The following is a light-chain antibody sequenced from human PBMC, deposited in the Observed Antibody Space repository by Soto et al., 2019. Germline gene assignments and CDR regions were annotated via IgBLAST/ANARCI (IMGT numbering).Light chain of an antibody. CDR3: QQYTNWPLT. CDR2: GAS. Sequence: EIVMTQSPATLSVSPGERATLSCRASQSVRTNLAWYQQKPGQAPRLLIYGASTRATGIPVRFSGSGSGTEFTLTISSLQSEDVAVYYCQQYTNWPLTFGGGTKVEIK. V-gene: IGKV3-15*01. J-gene: IGKJ4*01. CDR1: QSVRTN.